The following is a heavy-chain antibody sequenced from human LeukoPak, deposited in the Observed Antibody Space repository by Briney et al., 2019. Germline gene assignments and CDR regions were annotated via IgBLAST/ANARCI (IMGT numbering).Heavy chain of an antibody. Sequence: PSETLSLTCTVSGXSVSSSSYYWGWIRQPPGKGPEWIGSVYYSGSTYYNPSLKSRVTISVDTSKNQFSLKLSSVTAADTALYYCARRLRGFDSWGQGTLVTVSS. V-gene: IGHV4-39*01. D-gene: IGHD5-12*01. CDR1: GXSVSSSSYY. CDR3: ARRLRGFDS. CDR2: VYYSGST. J-gene: IGHJ5*01.